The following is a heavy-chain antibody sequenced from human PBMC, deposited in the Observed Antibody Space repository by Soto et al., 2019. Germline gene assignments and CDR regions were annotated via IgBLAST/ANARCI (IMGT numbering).Heavy chain of an antibody. CDR3: ARDRRLGPDGMDV. CDR1: GGSISSDY. J-gene: IGHJ6*02. D-gene: IGHD7-27*01. V-gene: IGHV4-59*01. CDR2: IYYSGST. Sequence: SGTLSLTCTVSGGSISSDYWSWIRQPPGKGLEWIGYIYYSGSTNYNPSLKSRVTISVDTSKNQFSLKLSSVTAADTAVYYCARDRRLGPDGMDVWGQGTTVTVSS.